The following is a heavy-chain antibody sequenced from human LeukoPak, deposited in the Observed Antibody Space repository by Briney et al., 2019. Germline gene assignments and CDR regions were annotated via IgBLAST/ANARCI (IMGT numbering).Heavy chain of an antibody. V-gene: IGHV1-8*01. J-gene: IGHJ3*02. CDR1: GYTFTSYD. CDR3: ASIGVVVDTDAFDI. Sequence: ASVKVSCKASGYTFTSYDINWVRQATGQGLGWMGWMNPNSGNTGYAQKFQGRVTMTRNTSISTAYMELSSLRSEDTAVYYCASIGVVVDTDAFDIWGQGTMVTVSS. CDR2: MNPNSGNT. D-gene: IGHD3-22*01.